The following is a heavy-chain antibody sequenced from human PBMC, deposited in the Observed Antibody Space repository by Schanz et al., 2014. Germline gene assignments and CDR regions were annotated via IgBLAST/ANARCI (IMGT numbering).Heavy chain of an antibody. V-gene: IGHV4-31*02. D-gene: IGHD4-17*01. J-gene: IGHJ3*02. Sequence: GQLAESGGGLVQPGGSLRLSCAASGFTFRDYYMSWIRQHPGKGLEWIGFISYSGSTYYNPSLKSRVTISVDTSKNQFSLNLSSATAADTAVYYCARDRGHGDLPGDIWGQGTMVTVSS. CDR2: ISYSGST. CDR3: ARDRGHGDLPGDI. CDR1: GFTFRDYY.